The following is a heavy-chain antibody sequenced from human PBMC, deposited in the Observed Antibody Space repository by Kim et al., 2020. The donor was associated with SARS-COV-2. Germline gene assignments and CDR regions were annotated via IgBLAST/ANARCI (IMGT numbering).Heavy chain of an antibody. CDR3: TPEDQPQQLVRYYYYYGMDV. D-gene: IGHD6-13*01. V-gene: IGHV3-15*01. Sequence: RFTISRDDSKNTLYLQMNSLKTEDTAVYYCTPEDQPQQLVRYYYYYGMDVWGQGTTVTVSS. J-gene: IGHJ6*02.